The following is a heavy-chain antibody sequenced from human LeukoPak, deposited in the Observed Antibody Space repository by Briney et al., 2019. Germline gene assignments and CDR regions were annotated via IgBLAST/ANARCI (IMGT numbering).Heavy chain of an antibody. CDR1: GFTFRTYT. V-gene: IGHV3-23*01. D-gene: IGHD6-19*01. CDR3: AKDEFGSGWYGGSVH. CDR2: ISAAGGDT. Sequence: GGSLRLSCAACGFTFRTYTMSWLRQAPGKGLEWVSAISAAGGDTYYTDSVKGRFTISRDNSKNTLYLQMNSLRVGDTAVYYCAKDEFGSGWYGGSVHWGQGTLVTVSS. J-gene: IGHJ4*02.